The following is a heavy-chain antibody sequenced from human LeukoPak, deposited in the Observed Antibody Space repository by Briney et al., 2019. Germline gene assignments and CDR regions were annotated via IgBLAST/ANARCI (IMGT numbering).Heavy chain of an antibody. D-gene: IGHD4-17*01. CDR3: AREFSGDYDPYYYYYYMDV. CDR2: INWNGGST. V-gene: IGHV3-20*04. CDR1: GLTFSSYG. J-gene: IGHJ6*03. Sequence: GGSLRLSCAASGLTFSSYGMSWVRQAPGKGLEWVSGINWNGGSTGYADSVKGRFTISRDNAKNSLYLQMNSLRAEDTALYYCAREFSGDYDPYYYYYYMDVWGKGTTVTVSS.